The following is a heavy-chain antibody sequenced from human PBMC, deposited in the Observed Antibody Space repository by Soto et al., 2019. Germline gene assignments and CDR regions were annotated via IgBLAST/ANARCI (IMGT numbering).Heavy chain of an antibody. CDR1: GFSLSTSGAG. CDR2: ISWKDDK. V-gene: IGHV2-5*01. Sequence: SGPTLVNPTQTLTLTCTFSGFSLSTSGAGVGWIRQPPGKALEWLALISWKDDKRYNPGLKSRLTITKDTSKNQVVLTMTNMDPVDTGTYFCEHRYGGNYYRWHFDYWGQGTLATVYS. J-gene: IGHJ4*02. CDR3: EHRYGGNYYRWHFDY. D-gene: IGHD1-26*01.